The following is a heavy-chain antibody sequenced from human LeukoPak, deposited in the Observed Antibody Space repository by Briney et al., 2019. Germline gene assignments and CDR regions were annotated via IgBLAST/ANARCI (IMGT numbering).Heavy chain of an antibody. D-gene: IGHD3-10*01. CDR3: ARNGRVRRVVKDLFEY. CDR2: VSPYNGNT. Sequence: ASVKVSCKTSGYTFTDYDITWVRQAPGQGLEWMGRVSPYNGNTYYSQRFQDRVTITKDTSTGTAYMYLRNLRTDDTAMYYCARNGRVRRVVKDLFEYWGQGTLVAVSS. CDR1: GYTFTDYD. V-gene: IGHV1-18*01. J-gene: IGHJ4*02.